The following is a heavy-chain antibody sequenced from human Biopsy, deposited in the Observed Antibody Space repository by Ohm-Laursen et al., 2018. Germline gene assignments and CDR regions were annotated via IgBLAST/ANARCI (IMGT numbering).Heavy chain of an antibody. CDR1: GGSISSSTTYY. J-gene: IGHJ5*02. V-gene: IGHV4-39*01. Sequence: SQTLSLTCPVSGGSISSSTTYYWAWLRQPPGKGLEWIGSIYNTETTLYNPSLKSRVTISVDTSTNQFSLKVSSVTAADTALYFCARHPTGFWFDPWGHGTLVTVSS. CDR2: IYNTETT. CDR3: ARHPTGFWFDP.